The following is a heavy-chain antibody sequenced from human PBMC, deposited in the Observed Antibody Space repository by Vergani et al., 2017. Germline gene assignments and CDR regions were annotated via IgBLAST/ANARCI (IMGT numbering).Heavy chain of an antibody. CDR3: ARMGGYDGGDAFRIGYFDS. J-gene: IGHJ4*02. D-gene: IGHD2-21*01. Sequence: QVQLQESGPGLVKPSETLSLTCAVSGYSISSGYYWGWIRQHPGKGLEWIGSIYHSGSTYYNPSPKSRVTISVDTSKNQFSLKLSSVTAADTAVYYCARMGGYDGGDAFRIGYFDSWGPGILVTVSS. CDR2: IYHSGST. V-gene: IGHV4-38-2*01. CDR1: GYSISSGYY.